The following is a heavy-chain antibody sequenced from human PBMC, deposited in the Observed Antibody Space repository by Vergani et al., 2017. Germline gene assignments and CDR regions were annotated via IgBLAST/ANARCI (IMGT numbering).Heavy chain of an antibody. V-gene: IGHV3-7*03. D-gene: IGHD2/OR15-2a*01. CDR2: IKQDGSEK. CDR3: VKEKIDLGSYFFDS. Sequence: EVQLVESGGVVVQPGGSLRLSCAASGFTFSSYWMSWVRQAPGKGLEWVANIKQDGSEKYYVDSVKGRFTISRDNSKNTVFLQMHSLRAEDTAIYYCVKEKIDLGSYFFDSWGHGILVTVSS. J-gene: IGHJ4*01. CDR1: GFTFSSYW.